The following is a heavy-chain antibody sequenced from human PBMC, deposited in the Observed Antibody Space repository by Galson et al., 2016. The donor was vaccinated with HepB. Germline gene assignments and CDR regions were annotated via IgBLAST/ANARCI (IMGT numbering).Heavy chain of an antibody. D-gene: IGHD3-10*01. J-gene: IGHJ6*02. Sequence: SLRLSCAASGFRFSNYGMHWVRQAPGKGLEWVAVIRFDGSNKYYADPVKGRFTISRDNSKNTLFLQMNSLRAEDTAVYYCARERGGITMVRGNGMDVWGQGTTVTVSS. CDR1: GFRFSNYG. CDR3: ARERGGITMVRGNGMDV. CDR2: IRFDGSNK. V-gene: IGHV3-33*01.